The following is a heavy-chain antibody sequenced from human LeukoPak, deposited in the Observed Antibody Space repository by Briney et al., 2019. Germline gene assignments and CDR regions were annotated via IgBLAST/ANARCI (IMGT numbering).Heavy chain of an antibody. D-gene: IGHD3-3*01. Sequence: GASVKVSCKASGYTFTSYDINWIRQATGQGLEWMGWMNPNSGNTGYAQKFQGRVTMTRNTSISTAYMELSSLRSEDTAVYYCARDGYFWRGYYMEDYWGQGTLVTVSS. CDR2: MNPNSGNT. V-gene: IGHV1-8*01. CDR3: ARDGYFWRGYYMEDY. J-gene: IGHJ4*02. CDR1: GYTFTSYD.